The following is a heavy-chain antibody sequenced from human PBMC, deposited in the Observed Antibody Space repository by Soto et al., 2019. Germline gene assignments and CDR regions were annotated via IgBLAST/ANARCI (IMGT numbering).Heavy chain of an antibody. D-gene: IGHD3-9*01. CDR3: VRGAPATYDLLTGYYKRRGDAFDI. V-gene: IGHV4-34*01. J-gene: IGHJ3*02. Sequence: PSETLSLTCAVYVGSFSAYYWSWIRQPPGKGLEWIGEINHSGSTNYNPSLKSRVTISVDTSKNQFPLKLNSVTAADTAVYYCVRGAPATYDLLTGYYKRRGDAFDIWDQGTVVTVSS. CDR1: VGSFSAYY. CDR2: INHSGST.